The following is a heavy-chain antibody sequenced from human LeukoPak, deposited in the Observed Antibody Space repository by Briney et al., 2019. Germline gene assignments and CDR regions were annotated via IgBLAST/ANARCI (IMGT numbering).Heavy chain of an antibody. Sequence: ASVKVSCKASGYTFTSYGISWVRQAPGQGLEWMGWISAYNGITNYAQKLQGRVTMTTDTSTSTAYMELRGLRSDDTAVYYCARDVGVWGSYRFFPFDYWGQGTLVTVSS. V-gene: IGHV1-18*01. J-gene: IGHJ4*02. CDR1: GYTFTSYG. D-gene: IGHD3-16*02. CDR2: ISAYNGIT. CDR3: ARDVGVWGSYRFFPFDY.